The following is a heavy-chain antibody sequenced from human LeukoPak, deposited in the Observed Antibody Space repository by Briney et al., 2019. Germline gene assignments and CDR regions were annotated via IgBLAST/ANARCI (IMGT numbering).Heavy chain of an antibody. CDR3: AKEMGYSSSPVGAFDI. D-gene: IGHD6-13*01. CDR1: GFTFSSYG. V-gene: IGHV3-30*02. J-gene: IGHJ3*02. Sequence: GGSLRLSCAASGFTFSSYGMHWVRQAPGKGLEWVAFIRYDGSNKYYADSVKGRFTISRDNSKNTLYLQMNSLRAEDTAVYYCAKEMGYSSSPVGAFDIWGQGTMVTVSS. CDR2: IRYDGSNK.